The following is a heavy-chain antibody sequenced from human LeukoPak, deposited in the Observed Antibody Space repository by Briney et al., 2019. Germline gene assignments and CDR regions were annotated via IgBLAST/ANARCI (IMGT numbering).Heavy chain of an antibody. Sequence: GASVKVSCKASGYTFTSYYMHWVRQAPGQGLGWMGIINPSGGSTSYAQKFQGRVTMTRDTSTSTVYMELSSLRSEDTAVYYCARGGDLAYCGGDCLGAFDIWGQGTMVTVSS. D-gene: IGHD2-21*02. J-gene: IGHJ3*02. CDR3: ARGGDLAYCGGDCLGAFDI. V-gene: IGHV1-46*01. CDR1: GYTFTSYY. CDR2: INPSGGST.